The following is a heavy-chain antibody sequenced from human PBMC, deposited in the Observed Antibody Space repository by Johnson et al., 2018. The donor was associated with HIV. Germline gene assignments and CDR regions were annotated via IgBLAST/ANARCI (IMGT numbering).Heavy chain of an antibody. V-gene: IGHV3-66*01. CDR1: GFTVSSNY. CDR2: IYSGGST. J-gene: IGHJ3*01. D-gene: IGHD6-13*01. CDR3: ARDGESQQLPLGDAFDF. Sequence: VQLVESGGGLVQSGGSLRLSCGASGFTVSSNYMNWVRQAPGKGLEWVSVIYSGGSTYYADSVKGRFTISRDNSKNTLYLQMNSLRVEDTAVYYCARDGESQQLPLGDAFDFWGQGTGVTVSS.